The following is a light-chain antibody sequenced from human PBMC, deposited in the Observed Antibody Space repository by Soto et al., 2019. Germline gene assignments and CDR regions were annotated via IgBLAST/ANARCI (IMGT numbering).Light chain of an antibody. CDR2: EVS. V-gene: IGLV2-14*01. CDR3: SSYTSSSTLYV. Sequence: QSALTQPASVSGSPGQSITISCTGTSSDVGGYKYVSWYQQHPGKAPKLMIYEVSNRPSGVSNRFSGSTSGNTASLTISGLQAEDEADYYCSSYTSSSTLYVFGTGTKVTVL. J-gene: IGLJ1*01. CDR1: SSDVGGYKY.